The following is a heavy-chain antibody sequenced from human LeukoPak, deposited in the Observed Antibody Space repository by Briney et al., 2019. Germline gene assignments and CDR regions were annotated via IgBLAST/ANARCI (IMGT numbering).Heavy chain of an antibody. D-gene: IGHD3-9*01. CDR3: ASYYYDILTGSSN. Sequence: SETLSLTCTVSGGSISSGDCYWSWIRQPPGKGLEWIGYIYYSGSTYYNPSLKSRVTISVDTSKNQFSLKLSSVTAADTAVYYCASYYYDILTGSSNWGQGTLVTVSS. CDR2: IYYSGST. J-gene: IGHJ4*02. CDR1: GGSISSGDCY. V-gene: IGHV4-30-4*01.